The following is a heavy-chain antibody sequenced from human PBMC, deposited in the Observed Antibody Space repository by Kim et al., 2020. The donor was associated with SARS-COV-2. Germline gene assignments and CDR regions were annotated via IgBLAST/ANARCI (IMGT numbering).Heavy chain of an antibody. J-gene: IGHJ3*02. V-gene: IGHV3-30*01. D-gene: IGHD1-26*01. CDR3: ARASSGSYLGAFDI. Sequence: ADSLKGRFTISRDNYKNTLYLQMNSLRAEDTAVYYCARASSGSYLGAFDIWGQGTMVTVSS.